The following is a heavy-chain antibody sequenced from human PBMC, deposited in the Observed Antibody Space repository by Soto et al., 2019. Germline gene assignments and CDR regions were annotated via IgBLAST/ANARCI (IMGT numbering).Heavy chain of an antibody. CDR1: GYSFSSYW. Sequence: GESLKISCKGFGYSFSSYWISWVRQMPGKGLEWMGRIDPSDAYTNYSPSFQGHVTISTDKSISTAYLQWSSLRASDTAMYYCARRYCSSTSCYTDDTGMDVWGQGTTVTVSS. V-gene: IGHV5-10-1*01. J-gene: IGHJ6*02. CDR2: IDPSDAYT. CDR3: ARRYCSSTSCYTDDTGMDV. D-gene: IGHD2-2*02.